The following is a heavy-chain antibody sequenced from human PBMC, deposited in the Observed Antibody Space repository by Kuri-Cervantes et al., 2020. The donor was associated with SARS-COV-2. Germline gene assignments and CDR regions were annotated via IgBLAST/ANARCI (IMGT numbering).Heavy chain of an antibody. J-gene: IGHJ4*02. CDR1: GGTFSSYA. CDR2: IIPILGIA. CDR3: AREMATITAQGYFDY. V-gene: IGHV1-69*04. D-gene: IGHD5-24*01. Sequence: LVKVSCKASGGTFSSYAISWVRQAPGQGLEWMGRIIPILGIANYAQKFQGRVTITADKSTSTAYMELSSLRSEDTAVYYCAREMATITAQGYFDYWGQGTLVTVSS.